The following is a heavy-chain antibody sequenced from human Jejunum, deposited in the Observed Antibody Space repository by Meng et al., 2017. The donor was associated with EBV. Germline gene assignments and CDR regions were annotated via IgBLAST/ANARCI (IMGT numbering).Heavy chain of an antibody. Sequence: QLVESGGEGKKPGASVKGLCKASGYTFTSYDINWGRQATGQGPEWMGWMSPNSGNTGYAQKFQGRVTMTRDTSISTAYMELSSLRSEDTAVYYCARGVAAGFDYWGQGTLVTVSS. V-gene: IGHV1-8*02. J-gene: IGHJ4*02. D-gene: IGHD6-13*01. CDR3: ARGVAAGFDY. CDR1: GYTFTSYD. CDR2: MSPNSGNT.